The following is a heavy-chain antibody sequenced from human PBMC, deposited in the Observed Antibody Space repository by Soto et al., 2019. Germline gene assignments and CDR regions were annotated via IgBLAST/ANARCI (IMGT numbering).Heavy chain of an antibody. D-gene: IGHD3-22*01. V-gene: IGHV4-59*08. CDR3: ARSSAVITTLDYFDY. J-gene: IGHJ4*02. CDR2: ISYSGST. Sequence: SETLSLTCTVSGGSISGYYWSWIRQSPEKGLEYIGYISYSGSTNYNPSLKSRVTISVDTSKNQFSLKLSSVTAADTAVYYCARSSAVITTLDYFDYWGQGTLVTVSS. CDR1: GGSISGYY.